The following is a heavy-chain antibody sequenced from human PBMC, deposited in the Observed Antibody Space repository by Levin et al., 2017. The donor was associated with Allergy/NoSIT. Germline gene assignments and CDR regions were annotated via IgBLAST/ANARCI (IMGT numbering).Heavy chain of an antibody. D-gene: IGHD3-9*01. V-gene: IGHV3-13*01. CDR1: GFTFSRYD. CDR3: AREYVDPGHWYFDL. J-gene: IGHJ2*01. Sequence: GESLKISCAASGFTFSRYDIHWVRQVPGKRLEWVSGTVPAGSTSYADSVKGRFTISRENAQNSLSLQMNSLRAGDTAVYYCAREYVDPGHWYFDLWGRSTLVTVSS. CDR2: TVPAGST.